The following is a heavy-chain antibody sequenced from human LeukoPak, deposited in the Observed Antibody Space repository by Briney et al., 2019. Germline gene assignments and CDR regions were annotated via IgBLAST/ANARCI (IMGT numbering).Heavy chain of an antibody. J-gene: IGHJ6*03. CDR3: ARDRQPHGYYYYYMDV. CDR2: ISSSSSYI. Sequence: GGSLRLSCATSGFTFSSYSMNWVRQAPGKGLEWVSSISSSSSYIYYADSVKGRFTISRDNSKNTLYLQMNSLRAEDTAVYYCARDRQPHGYYYYYMDVWGKGTTVTVSS. D-gene: IGHD6-13*01. CDR1: GFTFSSYS. V-gene: IGHV3-21*01.